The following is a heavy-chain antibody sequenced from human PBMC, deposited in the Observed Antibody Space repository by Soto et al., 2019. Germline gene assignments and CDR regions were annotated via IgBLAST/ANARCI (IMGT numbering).Heavy chain of an antibody. CDR3: ARGYHWFES. CDR2: IYYSGST. CDR1: GGSITSGTYY. D-gene: IGHD3-16*02. J-gene: IGHJ5*01. Sequence: AXETLSLTCTVSGGSITSGTYYWSWIRQHPGKGLEWIGYIYYSGSTYYNPSLKSRVNISVDTSKNQFSLHLSSVTAADTAVYFCARGYHWFESWGQGTLVTVSS. V-gene: IGHV4-31*03.